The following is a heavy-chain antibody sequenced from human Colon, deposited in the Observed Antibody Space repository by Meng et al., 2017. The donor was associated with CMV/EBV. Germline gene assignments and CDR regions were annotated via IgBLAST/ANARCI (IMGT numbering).Heavy chain of an antibody. CDR2: INSYAYNI. V-gene: IGHV3-21*01. CDR3: VREIRRAWFDP. CDR1: GLTFGSST. Sequence: GESLKISCVVSGLTFGSSTMSWVRQAPGKGLEWVASINSYAYNIGYADSVKGRFTISRDNAKNSLYLQMNSLGAEDTAVYFCVREIRRAWFDPWGQGTLGTVSS. J-gene: IGHJ5*02.